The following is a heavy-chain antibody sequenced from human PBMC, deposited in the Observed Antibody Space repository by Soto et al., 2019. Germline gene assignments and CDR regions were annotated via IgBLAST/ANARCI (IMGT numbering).Heavy chain of an antibody. D-gene: IGHD4-17*01. Sequence: GGSLRLSCAASGFTFSSYWMSWVRQAPGKGLEWVANIKQDGSEKYYVDSVKGRFTISRDNAKNSLYLQMNGLRAEDTAVYYCARLGEDYGDKFDYWGQGTLVTVSS. CDR1: GFTFSSYW. CDR2: IKQDGSEK. J-gene: IGHJ4*02. V-gene: IGHV3-7*01. CDR3: ARLGEDYGDKFDY.